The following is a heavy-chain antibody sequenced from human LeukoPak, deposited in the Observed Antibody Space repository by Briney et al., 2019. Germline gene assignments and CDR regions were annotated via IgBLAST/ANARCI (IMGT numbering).Heavy chain of an antibody. CDR2: MNPNSGNT. Sequence: ASVKVSCKASAYTFTSYNINWLRQATGQGLEWMGWMNPNSGNTGYAQKFQGRVTMTRNTSINTAYMELRSLTSEDPAVYYCAKDGWGSYYDRGRFDPWGQGTLVTVSS. CDR1: AYTFTSYN. V-gene: IGHV1-8*01. CDR3: AKDGWGSYYDRGRFDP. J-gene: IGHJ5*02. D-gene: IGHD3-10*01.